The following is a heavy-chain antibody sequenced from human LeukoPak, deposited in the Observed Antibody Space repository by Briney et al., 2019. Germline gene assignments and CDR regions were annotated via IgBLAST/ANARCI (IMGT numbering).Heavy chain of an antibody. D-gene: IGHD6-19*01. CDR1: GGSFSGYY. V-gene: IGHV4-34*01. CDR2: INHSGST. CDR3: ARASYSSGWLLFDY. Sequence: PSETLSLTCAVYGGSFSGYYWSWIRQPPGKGLEWIGEINHSGSTNYNPSLKSRVTMSADTSKNQFSLKLSSVTAADTAMYYCARASYSSGWLLFDYWGQGTQVTVSS. J-gene: IGHJ4*02.